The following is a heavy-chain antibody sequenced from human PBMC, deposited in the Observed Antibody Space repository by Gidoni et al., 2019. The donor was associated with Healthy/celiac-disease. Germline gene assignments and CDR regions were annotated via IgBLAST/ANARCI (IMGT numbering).Heavy chain of an antibody. D-gene: IGHD3-10*01. Sequence: QVQLQESGPGLVKPSQTLSLTCTVSGGSLSSGGYYWSWIRQHPGKGLEWIGYIYYSGSTYYNPSLKSRVTISVDTSKNQFSLKLSSVTAADTAVYYCARLWFGEYYFDYWGQGTLVTVSS. CDR2: IYYSGST. CDR3: ARLWFGEYYFDY. V-gene: IGHV4-31*03. J-gene: IGHJ4*02. CDR1: GGSLSSGGYY.